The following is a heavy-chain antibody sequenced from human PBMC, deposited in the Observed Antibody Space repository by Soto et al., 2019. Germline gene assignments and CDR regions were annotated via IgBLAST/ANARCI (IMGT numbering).Heavy chain of an antibody. CDR3: ARHVDCSGGSCYYFDY. Sequence: SETLSLTCTVSGGSISSYYWSWIRQPPGKGLEWIGYIYYSGSTNYNPSLKSRVTISVDTSKNQFSLKLSSVTAADTAVYYCARHVDCSGGSCYYFDYWGQGTLVTVSS. J-gene: IGHJ4*02. CDR2: IYYSGST. D-gene: IGHD2-15*01. CDR1: GGSISSYY. V-gene: IGHV4-59*08.